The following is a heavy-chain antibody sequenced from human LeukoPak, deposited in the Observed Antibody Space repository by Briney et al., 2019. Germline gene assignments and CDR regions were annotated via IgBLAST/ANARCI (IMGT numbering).Heavy chain of an antibody. Sequence: ASVKVSCKASGYTFTSYDINWVRQATGQGLEWMGWVNPNSGNTGYAQKFQGRVTKTWNTSIRTAYMELSSLRSEDTAVYYCARVLYSSSWYADYWGQGTLVTVSS. CDR1: GYTFTSYD. CDR2: VNPNSGNT. CDR3: ARVLYSSSWYADY. V-gene: IGHV1-8*01. J-gene: IGHJ4*02. D-gene: IGHD6-13*01.